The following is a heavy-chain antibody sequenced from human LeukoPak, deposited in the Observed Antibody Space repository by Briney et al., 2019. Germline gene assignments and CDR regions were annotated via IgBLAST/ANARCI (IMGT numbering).Heavy chain of an antibody. CDR1: GFTFSSYG. D-gene: IGHD3-3*01. CDR3: AKDDSRITIFGVAIDY. CDR2: IRYDGSNK. J-gene: IGHJ4*02. Sequence: GGSLRLSCAASGFTFSSYGMHWVRQAPGKGLEWVAFIRYDGSNKYYADSVKGRFTISRDNSKNTLYLQMNSLRAEDTAVYYCAKDDSRITIFGVAIDYWGQGTLVTVSS. V-gene: IGHV3-30*02.